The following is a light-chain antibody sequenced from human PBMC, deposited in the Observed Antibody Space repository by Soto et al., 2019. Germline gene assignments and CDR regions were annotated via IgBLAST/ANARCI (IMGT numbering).Light chain of an antibody. CDR2: GSS. CDR1: QSVGSSF. CDR3: QQYGSSPR. J-gene: IGKJ3*01. V-gene: IGKV3-20*01. Sequence: EIVLTQSPGTLSLSPGERATLSCRASQSVGSSFLAWYQQKPGQAPRLLIYGSSSRATGIPDRFSGSGSGTDFTLTISRLEPEDFAVYYCQQYGSSPRFGPGTKVDIK.